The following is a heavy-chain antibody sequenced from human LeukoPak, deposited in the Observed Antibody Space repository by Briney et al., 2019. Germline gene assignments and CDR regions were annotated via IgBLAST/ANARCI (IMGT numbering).Heavy chain of an antibody. D-gene: IGHD6-6*01. V-gene: IGHV4-34*01. CDR3: ARGPSSIAARPSLGFDY. Sequence: SETLSLTCAVYGGSFSGYYWSWIRQPPGKGLEWIGEINHSGSTNYNPSLKSRVTISVDTSKNQFSLKPSSVTAADTAVYYCARGPSSIAARPSLGFDYWGQGTLVTVSS. CDR2: INHSGST. CDR1: GGSFSGYY. J-gene: IGHJ4*02.